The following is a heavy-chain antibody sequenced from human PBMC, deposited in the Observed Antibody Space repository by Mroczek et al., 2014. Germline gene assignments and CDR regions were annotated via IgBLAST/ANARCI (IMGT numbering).Heavy chain of an antibody. D-gene: IGHD3-3*01. CDR3: ARRGRFLERKGGWFDP. CDR2: INHSGST. V-gene: IGHV4-34*01. J-gene: IGHJ5*02. Sequence: QVQLQQWGAGLLKPSETLSLTCAVYGGSFSGYYWSWIRQPPGKGLEWIGEINHSGSTNYNPSLKSRVTISVDTSKNQFSLKLSSVTAADTAVYYCARRGRFLERKGGWFDPWGQGTLVTVSS. CDR1: GGSFSGYY.